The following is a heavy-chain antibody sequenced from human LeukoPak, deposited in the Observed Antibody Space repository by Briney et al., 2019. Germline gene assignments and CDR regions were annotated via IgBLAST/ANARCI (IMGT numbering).Heavy chain of an antibody. J-gene: IGHJ4*02. D-gene: IGHD2-2*01. CDR3: ARELGYCSSTSCYPQTYYFDY. CDR1: GFTFSSYS. CDR2: ISSSSSYI. Sequence: GGSLRLSCAASGFTFSSYSMNWLRQAPGKGLEWVSSISSSSSYIYYADSVKGRFTISRDNAKNSLYLQMNSLRAEDTAVYYCARELGYCSSTSCYPQTYYFDYWGQGTLVTVSS. V-gene: IGHV3-21*01.